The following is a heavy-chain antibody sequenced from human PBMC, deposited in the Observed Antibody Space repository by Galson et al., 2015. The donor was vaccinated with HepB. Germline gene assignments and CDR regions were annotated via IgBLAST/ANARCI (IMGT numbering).Heavy chain of an antibody. J-gene: IGHJ4*02. Sequence: SETLSLTCAVYGGSFSGYYWSWIRQPPGKGLEWIGEINHSGSTNYNPSLKSRVTISVDTSKNQFSLKLSSVTAADTAVYYCARGFSMRYLEYCSGGSCYSSFDYWGQGTLVTVSS. CDR1: GGSFSGYY. V-gene: IGHV4-34*01. CDR2: INHSGST. D-gene: IGHD2-15*01. CDR3: ARGFSMRYLEYCSGGSCYSSFDY.